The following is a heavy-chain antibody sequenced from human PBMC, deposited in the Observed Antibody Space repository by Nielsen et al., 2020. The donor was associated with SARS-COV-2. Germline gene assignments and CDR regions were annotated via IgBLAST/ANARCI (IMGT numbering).Heavy chain of an antibody. J-gene: IGHJ4*02. CDR3: AREHHGGNPFDS. D-gene: IGHD4-23*01. CDR2: TYYRSKRYT. CDR1: GDSVSSNRAV. V-gene: IGHV6-1*01. Sequence: QSLSLTRAISGDSVSSNRAVWNWIRQSPSRGLEWLGTTYYRSKRYTHYADSVKSRIVVNPDTTKNQISLQLNSVTPADTAVYFCAREHHGGNPFDSWGQGTLVTVSS.